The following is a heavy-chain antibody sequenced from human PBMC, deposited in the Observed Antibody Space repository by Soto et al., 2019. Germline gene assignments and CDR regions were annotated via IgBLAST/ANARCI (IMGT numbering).Heavy chain of an antibody. J-gene: IGHJ6*02. CDR3: ARGTDRYGMDV. V-gene: IGHV4-34*01. CDR1: GGSFSGYY. Sequence: TLSLTCAVYGGSFSGYYWSWIRQPPGKGLEWIGEINHSGSTNYNPSLKSRVTISVDTSKNQFSLKLSSVTAADTAVYYCARGTDRYGMDVWGQGTTVTVSS. CDR2: INHSGST.